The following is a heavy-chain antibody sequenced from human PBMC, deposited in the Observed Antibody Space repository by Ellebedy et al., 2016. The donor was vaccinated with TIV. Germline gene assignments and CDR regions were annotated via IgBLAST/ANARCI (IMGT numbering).Heavy chain of an antibody. CDR2: ISYDGSNK. D-gene: IGHD1-26*01. CDR3: AKEYSGSYTGIFDY. Sequence: GGSLRLSXAASGFTFSSYGMHWVRQAPGKGLEWVAVISYDGSNKYYADSVKGRFTISRDNSKNTLYLQMNSLRAEDTAVYYCAKEYSGSYTGIFDYWGQGTLVTVSS. V-gene: IGHV3-30*18. CDR1: GFTFSSYG. J-gene: IGHJ4*02.